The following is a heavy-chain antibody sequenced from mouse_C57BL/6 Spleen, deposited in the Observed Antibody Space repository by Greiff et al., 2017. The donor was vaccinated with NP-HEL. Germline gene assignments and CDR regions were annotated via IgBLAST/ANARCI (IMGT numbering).Heavy chain of an antibody. CDR3: ARFLGYYGSSSYYARDY. J-gene: IGHJ4*01. V-gene: IGHV1-82*01. CDR2: IYPGDGDT. Sequence: VQLQQSGPELVKPGASVKISCKASGYAFSSSWMNWVKQRPGKGLEWIGRIYPGDGDTNYNGKFKGKATLTADKSSSTAYMQLSSLTSEDSAVYFCARFLGYYGSSSYYARDYWGQGTSVTVSS. CDR1: GYAFSSSW. D-gene: IGHD1-1*01.